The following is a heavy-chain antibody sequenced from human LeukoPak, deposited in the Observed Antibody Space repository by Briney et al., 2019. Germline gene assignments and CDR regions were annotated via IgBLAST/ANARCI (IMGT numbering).Heavy chain of an antibody. CDR2: ISSTGGST. V-gene: IGHV3-23*01. D-gene: IGHD1-26*01. Sequence: GGSLRLTCTAFGFIVRRNHINWVRQAPGKGLEWVSAISSTGGSTYYADSVWGRFIISRDSSKNTLYLQMNSLRVEDTAVYYCAKGGAQVGGQGTLVTVSS. J-gene: IGHJ4*02. CDR1: GFIVRRNH. CDR3: AKGGAQV.